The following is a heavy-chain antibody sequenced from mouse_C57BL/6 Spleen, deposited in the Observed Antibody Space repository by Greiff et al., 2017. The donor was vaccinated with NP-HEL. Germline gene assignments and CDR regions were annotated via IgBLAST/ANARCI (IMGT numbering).Heavy chain of an antibody. Sequence: EVKLMESGGGLVQPKGSLKLSCAASGFSFNTYAMNWVRQAPGKGLEWVARIRSKSNNYATYYADSVKDRFTISRDDSESMLYLQMNNLKTEDTAMYYCVRLGGVYAMDYWGQGTSVTVSS. CDR2: IRSKSNNYAT. V-gene: IGHV10-1*01. CDR1: GFSFNTYA. CDR3: VRLGGVYAMDY. D-gene: IGHD1-1*02. J-gene: IGHJ4*01.